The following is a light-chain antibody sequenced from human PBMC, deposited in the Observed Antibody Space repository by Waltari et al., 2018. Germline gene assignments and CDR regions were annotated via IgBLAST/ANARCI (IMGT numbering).Light chain of an antibody. Sequence: HSVLTQPPSVSGAPGQRVTISCSGIGAGYDVHWYQHLPRTAPKLLIYGNNNRPSGVPDRFSGSKSGTSASLAITGLQAEDEADYYCQSHDTSLNAWVFGGGTKLTVL. V-gene: IGLV1-40*01. J-gene: IGLJ2*01. CDR2: GNN. CDR3: QSHDTSLNAWV. CDR1: GAGYD.